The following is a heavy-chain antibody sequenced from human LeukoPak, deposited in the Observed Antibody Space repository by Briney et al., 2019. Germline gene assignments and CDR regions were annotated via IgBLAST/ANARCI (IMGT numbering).Heavy chain of an antibody. CDR3: ASWGSIKGQIPKHDAFDI. D-gene: IGHD7-27*01. CDR1: GYTFTSYD. Sequence: VASVKVSCKASGYTFTSYDINWVRQATGQGLEWMGWMNPNSGNTGYAQKFQGRVTMTRDMSTSTVYMELSSLRSEDPAVYYCASWGSIKGQIPKHDAFDIWGQGTMVTVSS. CDR2: MNPNSGNT. J-gene: IGHJ3*02. V-gene: IGHV1-8*01.